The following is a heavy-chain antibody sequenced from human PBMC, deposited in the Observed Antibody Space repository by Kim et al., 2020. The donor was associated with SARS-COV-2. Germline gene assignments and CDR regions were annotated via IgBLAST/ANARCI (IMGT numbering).Heavy chain of an antibody. CDR1: GGSISSYY. J-gene: IGHJ5*02. V-gene: IGHV4-59*08. CDR2: IYYSGSP. D-gene: IGHD2-2*01. Sequence: SETLSLTCTVSGGSISSYYWSWIRQPPGKGLEWIGYIYYSGSPNYNPSLKSRVPISVDTAKNQFSLKLSAVTAAHTAVYYCVRMKESEPPIGYCSSTSGYLVWVDPWGQGDLGSVSA. CDR3: VRMKESEPPIGYCSSTSGYLVWVDP.